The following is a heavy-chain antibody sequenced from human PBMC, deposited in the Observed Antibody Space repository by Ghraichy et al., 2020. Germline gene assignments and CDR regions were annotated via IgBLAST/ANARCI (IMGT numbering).Heavy chain of an antibody. CDR1: AFIFDDYT. V-gene: IGHV3-9*01. J-gene: IGHJ3*02. D-gene: IGHD1-14*01. Sequence: GGSLILSCAASAFIFDDYTMHWVRQAPGKGLEWVSGISWNSGSIGYTDSVKGRFTISRDNAKNSLYLQMNSLRAEDTAMYYCAKDRWRLSDNTLGAFDIWGQGTMVSVSS. CDR2: ISWNSGSI. CDR3: AKDRWRLSDNTLGAFDI.